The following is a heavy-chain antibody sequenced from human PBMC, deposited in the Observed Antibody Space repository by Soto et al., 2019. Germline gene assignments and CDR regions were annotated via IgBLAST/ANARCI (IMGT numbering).Heavy chain of an antibody. CDR2: IFPGDSDT. Sequence: GESLNISCNGSGYTFTNYWIGLVLQMPGKGLEWMGIIFPGDSDTRYSRSFQGQVTFSADRSSSTAYLQWSSLKASDTAMYYCARLVDYDFWSGYFPFWGQGTMVTVSS. CDR3: ARLVDYDFWSGYFPF. D-gene: IGHD3-3*01. CDR1: GYTFTNYW. V-gene: IGHV5-51*01. J-gene: IGHJ3*01.